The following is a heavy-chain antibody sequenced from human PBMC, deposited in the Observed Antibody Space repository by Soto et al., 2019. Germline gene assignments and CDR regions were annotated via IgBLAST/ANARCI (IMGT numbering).Heavy chain of an antibody. CDR1: GFTFSSYS. CDR2: ISSSSSTI. D-gene: IGHD3-10*01. Sequence: GGSLRLSCAASGFTFSSYSMNWVRQAPGKGLEWVSYISSSSSTIYYADSVKGRFTISRDNAKNSLYLQMNSLRAEDTAVYYCARDKDYGSGSYYTWGYYYYMDVWGKGTTVTVSS. J-gene: IGHJ6*03. V-gene: IGHV3-48*01. CDR3: ARDKDYGSGSYYTWGYYYYMDV.